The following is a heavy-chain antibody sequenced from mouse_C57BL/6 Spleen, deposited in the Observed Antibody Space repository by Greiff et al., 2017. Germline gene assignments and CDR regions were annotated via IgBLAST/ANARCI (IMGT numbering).Heavy chain of an antibody. CDR1: GYTFTDYY. J-gene: IGHJ4*01. CDR2: INPNNGGT. D-gene: IGHD1-1*01. CDR3: ARVSALTTVVATGYYYAMDD. Sequence: VQLQQSGPELVKPGASVKISCKASGYTFTDYYMNWVKQSHGKSLEWIGDINPNNGGTSSNQKFKGKATLTVDKSSSTAYMALRSLTSEVSAVYYGARVSALTTVVATGYYYAMDDWGQGTSVTVSS. V-gene: IGHV1-26*01.